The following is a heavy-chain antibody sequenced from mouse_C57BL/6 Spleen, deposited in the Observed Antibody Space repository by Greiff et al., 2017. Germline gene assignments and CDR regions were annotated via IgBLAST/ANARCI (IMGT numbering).Heavy chain of an antibody. D-gene: IGHD1-1*01. Sequence: VKLVESGAELVRPGASVTLSCKASGYTFTDYEMHWVKQTPVHGLEWIGAIDPETGGTAYNQKFKGKAILTADKSSSTAYMELRSLTSEDSAVYYCTRGRTVPFAYWGQGTLVTVSA. CDR3: TRGRTVPFAY. CDR2: IDPETGGT. J-gene: IGHJ3*01. CDR1: GYTFTDYE. V-gene: IGHV1-15*01.